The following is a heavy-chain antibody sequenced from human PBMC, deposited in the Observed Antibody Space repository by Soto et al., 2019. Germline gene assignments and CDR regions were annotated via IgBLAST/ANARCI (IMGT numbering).Heavy chain of an antibody. CDR1: GFTLSDYA. J-gene: IGHJ4*02. D-gene: IGHD6-19*01. V-gene: IGHV3-30*18. CDR2: VSHDGRNT. CDR3: AKGGRQWLVTSDFNY. Sequence: VQLVESGGGVVQPGRSLRLSCAASGFTLSDYAMHWVRQAPGKGLEWVAVVSHDGRNTHYADSVKGRFTISRDSSKHTVSLEMTNLRAEDTAVYYCAKGGRQWLVTSDFNYWGQGDLVTVSS.